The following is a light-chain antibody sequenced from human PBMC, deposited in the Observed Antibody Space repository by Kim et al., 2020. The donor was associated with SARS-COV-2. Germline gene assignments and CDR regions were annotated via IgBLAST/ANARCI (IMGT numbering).Light chain of an antibody. J-gene: IGKJ2*01. CDR3: QQSYSTPRT. CDR2: GAS. V-gene: IGKV1-39*01. CDR1: HTMSTY. Sequence: DIQMTQSPSSLSASVGDRVTITCRSSHTMSTYLNWYQQKPGKAPNLLIYGASNLQSGVPSRFSGSGSGTDFTLTITSLQPEDFAVYYCQQSYSTPRTCGQGTELEI.